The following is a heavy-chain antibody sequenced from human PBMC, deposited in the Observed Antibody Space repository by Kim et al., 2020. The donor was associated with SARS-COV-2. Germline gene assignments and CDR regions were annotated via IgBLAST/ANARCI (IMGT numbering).Heavy chain of an antibody. Sequence: SETLSLTCTVSGGSISSGGLHWSWIRQPPGKGLEWIGYIYYSGSTNYNPSLESRVTISVDTSKNQFSLKLNSVTAADTAVYFCACVRKAVAGTRVAWYFDLWGRGTLVTVSS. CDR2: IYYSGST. CDR3: ACVRKAVAGTRVAWYFDL. J-gene: IGHJ2*01. V-gene: IGHV4-61*08. CDR1: GGSISSGGLH. D-gene: IGHD6-19*01.